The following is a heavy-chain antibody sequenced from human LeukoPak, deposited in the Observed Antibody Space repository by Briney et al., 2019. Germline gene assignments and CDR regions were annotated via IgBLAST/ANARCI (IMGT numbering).Heavy chain of an antibody. D-gene: IGHD4-11*01. CDR2: IIPILGIA. J-gene: IGHJ6*02. CDR1: GGTFSSYA. CDR3: ARDADSNRYYYYGTDV. V-gene: IGHV1-69*04. Sequence: ASVKVSCKASGGTFSSYAISWVRQAPGQGVEWMGRIIPILGIANYAQKFQGRVTITAGKSTSTAYMELSSLRSEDTAVYCCARDADSNRYYYYGTDVWGQGTTVTVSS.